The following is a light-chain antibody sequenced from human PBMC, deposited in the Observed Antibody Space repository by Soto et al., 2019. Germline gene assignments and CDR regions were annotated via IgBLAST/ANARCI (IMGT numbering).Light chain of an antibody. V-gene: IGKV1-9*01. CDR3: QQLNNYPRT. J-gene: IGKJ1*01. CDR1: QGISSY. CDR2: TAS. Sequence: DIQLTQSPSFLSASVGDRVTITCRASQGISSYLAWYQQKPGKAPKLLISTASTLQSGVPSRFSGSGSGTEFTHTISSLQPEDFATYYCQQLNNYPRTCGQGTKVEIK.